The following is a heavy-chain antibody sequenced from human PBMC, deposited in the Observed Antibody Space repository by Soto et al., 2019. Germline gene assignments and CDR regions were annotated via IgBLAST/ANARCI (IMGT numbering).Heavy chain of an antibody. V-gene: IGHV4-30-4*01. CDR2: IYYSGST. Sequence: QVQLQESGPGLVKPSQTLSLTCTVSGGSISSGDYYWSWIRQPPGKGLEWIGYIYYSGSTYYNPSLKGRFTISGDTSKNQFSLKLSSVTAADTAVYYCARDRLDSSQFDYWGQGTLVTVSS. D-gene: IGHD3-22*01. CDR3: ARDRLDSSQFDY. CDR1: GGSISSGDYY. J-gene: IGHJ4*02.